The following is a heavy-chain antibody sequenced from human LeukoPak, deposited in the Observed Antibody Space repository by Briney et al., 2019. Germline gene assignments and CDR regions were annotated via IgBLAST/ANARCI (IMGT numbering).Heavy chain of an antibody. J-gene: IGHJ2*01. CDR3: ARHRSIVTTHWYFDL. Sequence: SETLSLTCTVSGGSISSSSYYWGWIRQPPGKGLEWIGSIYYSGSTYYNPSLKSRVTISVDTSKNQFSLKLSSVTAADTAVYYCARHRSIVTTHWYFDLWGRGTLVTVSS. CDR1: GGSISSSSYY. CDR2: IYYSGST. D-gene: IGHD4-11*01. V-gene: IGHV4-39*01.